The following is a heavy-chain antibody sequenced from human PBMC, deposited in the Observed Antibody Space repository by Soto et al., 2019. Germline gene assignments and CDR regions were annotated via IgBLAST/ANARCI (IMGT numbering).Heavy chain of an antibody. J-gene: IGHJ4*02. D-gene: IGHD3-10*01. CDR1: GYTFTSYG. V-gene: IGHV1-18*01. CDR2: ISAYNGNT. Sequence: ASVKVSCKASGYTFTSYGISWVRQAPGQGLEWMGWISAYNGNTNYAQKLQGRVTMTTDTSTSTAYMELRSLRSDDTAVYYCARDLMVRGVIIGGGDYWGQGTLVTVSS. CDR3: ARDLMVRGVIIGGGDY.